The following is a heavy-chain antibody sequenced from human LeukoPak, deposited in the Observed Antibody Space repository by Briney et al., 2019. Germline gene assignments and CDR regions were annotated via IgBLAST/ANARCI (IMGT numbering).Heavy chain of an antibody. V-gene: IGHV4-59*01. J-gene: IGHJ3*02. CDR3: ARADDFWGGFFDI. D-gene: IGHD3-3*01. CDR2: MSYSGNS. CDR1: GGSISSYY. Sequence: SETLALTRTVSGGSISSYYWSWIRQPPGKGLEWIGYMSYSGNSKYNPSLKSRVTISLDTSKNQFSLKLTSVTAADTAVYYCARADDFWGGFFDIWSQGTMVTVSS.